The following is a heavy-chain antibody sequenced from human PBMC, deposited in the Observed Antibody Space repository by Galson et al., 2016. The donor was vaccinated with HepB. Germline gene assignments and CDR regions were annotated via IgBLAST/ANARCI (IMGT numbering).Heavy chain of an antibody. CDR1: GFTFSTYP. CDR2: INAGGNNR. CDR3: VKYVGLDGFDY. J-gene: IGHJ4*02. D-gene: IGHD3/OR15-3a*01. Sequence: SLRLSCAASGFTFSTYPMGRVRRAPGKGPEWGSGINAGGNNRFYSDSVKGRFAISRDNSKNTLYLQLDNLRGEDTAVYYCVKYVGLDGFDYWGQGTLVIVSS. V-gene: IGHV3-23*01.